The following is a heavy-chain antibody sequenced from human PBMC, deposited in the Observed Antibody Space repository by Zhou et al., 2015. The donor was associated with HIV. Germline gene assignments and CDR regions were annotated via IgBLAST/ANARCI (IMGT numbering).Heavy chain of an antibody. CDR1: GGTFSGSD. CDR3: ARSSVNHDNAFDI. J-gene: IGHJ3*02. Sequence: QVRLVQSGTEVKKPGSSVKVSCKASGGTFSGSDISWVRQAPGQGLEWMGGITPMFDIKNYAQKFRARLKITVDQSTNTAYMELSSLTSEDAAIYFCARSSVNHDNAFDIWGQGTKVIVSS. D-gene: IGHD3-22*01. V-gene: IGHV1-69*17. CDR2: ITPMFDIK.